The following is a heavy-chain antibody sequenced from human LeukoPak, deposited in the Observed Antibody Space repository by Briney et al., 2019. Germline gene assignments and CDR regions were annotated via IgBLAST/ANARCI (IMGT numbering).Heavy chain of an antibody. CDR2: IKQDGSEK. Sequence: GGSLRLSCAASGFTFSSYWMSWVRQAPGKGLEWVANIKQDGSEKYYVDSVKGRFTISRDNAKNSLYLQMNSLRAEDTALYYCAKRNYYDSGSFYFDDYWGQGTLVTVSS. V-gene: IGHV3-7*03. CDR3: AKRNYYDSGSFYFDDY. J-gene: IGHJ4*02. D-gene: IGHD3-10*01. CDR1: GFTFSSYW.